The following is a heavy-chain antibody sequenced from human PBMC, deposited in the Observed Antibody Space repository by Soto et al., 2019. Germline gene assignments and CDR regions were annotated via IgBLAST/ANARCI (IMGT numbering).Heavy chain of an antibody. Sequence: SETLSLTCTVSGDSIRSYYWSWIRQPPGKGLEWIGYFFYSGSTNYNPSLKSRVTISVDTSKNQFSLKLSSVTAADTAVYYCAIGYSSGWYNTFDYWGQGTLVTVSS. CDR2: FFYSGST. CDR3: AIGYSSGWYNTFDY. CDR1: GDSIRSYY. V-gene: IGHV4-59*01. J-gene: IGHJ4*02. D-gene: IGHD6-19*01.